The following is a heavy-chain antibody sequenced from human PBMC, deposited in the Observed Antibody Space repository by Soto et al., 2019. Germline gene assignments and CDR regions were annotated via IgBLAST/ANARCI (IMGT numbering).Heavy chain of an antibody. D-gene: IGHD4-17*01. Sequence: PSETLSLTCTVSGGSISSYYWSWIRQPPGKGLEWIGYIYYSGSTNFNPSLKSRVTISVDTSKNQFSLKLSSVTAADTVVYYCARENGDYESFDYWGQGTLVTVSS. CDR2: IYYSGST. CDR3: ARENGDYESFDY. CDR1: GGSISSYY. J-gene: IGHJ4*02. V-gene: IGHV4-59*01.